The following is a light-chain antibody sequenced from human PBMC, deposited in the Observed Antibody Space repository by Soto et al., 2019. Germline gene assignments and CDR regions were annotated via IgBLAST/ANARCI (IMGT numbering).Light chain of an antibody. V-gene: IGKV3-15*01. CDR3: QQYKNWPPIT. J-gene: IGKJ5*01. CDR1: QSVSSN. Sequence: EIAITQSPTTLSVSPRERATLSWRASQSVSSNLAWYQQKPGQAPRLLIYGASTRATGIPARFSGSGSGTEFTLTISSLQSEDFAVYYCQQYKNWPPITFGQGTRLEI. CDR2: GAS.